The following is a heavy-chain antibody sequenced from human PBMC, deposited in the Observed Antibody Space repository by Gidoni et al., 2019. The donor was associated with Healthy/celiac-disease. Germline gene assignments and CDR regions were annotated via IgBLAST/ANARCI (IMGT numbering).Heavy chain of an antibody. Sequence: QVQLQESGPGLVKPSETLSLTCTVSGGSISSYYWSWIRQPPGKGLEWIGYIYYSGSTNYNPSLKSRVTISVDTSKNQFSLKLSSVTAADTAVYYCARVLLTGPAHFDYWGQGTLVTVSS. V-gene: IGHV4-59*01. CDR1: GGSISSYY. CDR2: IYYSGST. CDR3: ARVLLTGPAHFDY. J-gene: IGHJ4*02. D-gene: IGHD3-9*01.